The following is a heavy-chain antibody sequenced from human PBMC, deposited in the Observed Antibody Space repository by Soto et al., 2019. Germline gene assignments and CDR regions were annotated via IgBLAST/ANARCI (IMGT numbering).Heavy chain of an antibody. J-gene: IGHJ6*02. Sequence: PGGSLRLSCAASGFTFSSYDMHWVRQATGKGLEWVSAIGTAGDTYYPGSVKGRFTISRDNSKNTLYLQMNSLRAEDTAVYYCARDRGGYCISASCNSNYYGMDVWGQGTTVTVSS. CDR2: IGTAGDT. CDR1: GFTFSSYD. CDR3: ARDRGGYCISASCNSNYYGMDV. V-gene: IGHV3-13*04. D-gene: IGHD2-2*01.